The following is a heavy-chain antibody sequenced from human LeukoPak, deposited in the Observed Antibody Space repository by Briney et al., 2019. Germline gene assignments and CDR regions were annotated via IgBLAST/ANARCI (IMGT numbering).Heavy chain of an antibody. CDR3: ARVQGGDYYDSSGYYPFDY. D-gene: IGHD3-22*01. CDR1: GYTFTSYG. J-gene: IGHJ4*02. CDR2: ISAYNGNT. Sequence: ASVKVSCKASGYTFTSYGISWVRQAPGQGLEWMGWISAYNGNTNYAQKLQGRVTMTTDTSTSTAYMGLRSLRSDDTAVYYCARVQGGDYYDSSGYYPFDYWGQGTLVTVSS. V-gene: IGHV1-18*01.